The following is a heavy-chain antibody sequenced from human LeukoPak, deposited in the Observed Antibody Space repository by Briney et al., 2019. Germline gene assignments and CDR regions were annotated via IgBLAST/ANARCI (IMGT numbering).Heavy chain of an antibody. Sequence: ASVKVSCKASGYTFTSYGISWVRQAPGQGLEWMGWISAYNGNTNYAQKFQGRVTMTRDTSISTAYMELSRLRSDDTAVYYCANLAVAGMEYWGQGTLVTVSS. CDR2: ISAYNGNT. CDR1: GYTFTSYG. CDR3: ANLAVAGMEY. V-gene: IGHV1-18*01. D-gene: IGHD6-19*01. J-gene: IGHJ4*02.